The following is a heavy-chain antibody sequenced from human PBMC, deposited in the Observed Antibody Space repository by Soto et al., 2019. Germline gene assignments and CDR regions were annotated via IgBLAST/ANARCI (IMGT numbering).Heavy chain of an antibody. Sequence: EVQLLESGGALVQPGGSLRLSCAASGFTFSSYAMYWVRQAPGKGLEWVSTISNSGNTYYADSVEGRFTISRDNSKNTLYLQRNSLRAEDTAVYYCAKSIFRGVVVNVWGQGTTVTVSS. D-gene: IGHD3-10*01. CDR1: GFTFSSYA. V-gene: IGHV3-23*01. J-gene: IGHJ6*02. CDR3: AKSIFRGVVVNV. CDR2: ISNSGNT.